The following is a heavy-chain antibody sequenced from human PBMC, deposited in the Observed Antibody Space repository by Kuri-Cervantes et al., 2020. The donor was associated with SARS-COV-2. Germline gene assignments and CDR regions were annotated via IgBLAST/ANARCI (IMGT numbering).Heavy chain of an antibody. J-gene: IGHJ3*01. CDR1: GDTVSSYS. CDR3: ARDRVGRENAFDV. D-gene: IGHD5-24*01. V-gene: IGHV1-69*06. CDR2: IIPLFGTT. Sequence: SVKVSCKAIGDTVSSYSISWVRQAPGQGLEWMGGIIPLFGTTGSAQTFRGRITITADKSTNTAYMELSSPTSEDTAMYFCARDRVGRENAFDVWGLGTMVTVSS.